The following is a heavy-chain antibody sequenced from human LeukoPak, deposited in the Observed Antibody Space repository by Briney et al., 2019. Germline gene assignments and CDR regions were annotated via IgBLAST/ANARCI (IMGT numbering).Heavy chain of an antibody. D-gene: IGHD2-2*01. CDR3: ASLASCSSTSCPWDY. CDR2: INPSGGST. J-gene: IGHJ4*02. V-gene: IGHV1-46*01. Sequence: ASVKVSCKASGGTFSSYAISWVRQAPGQGLEWMGIINPSGGSTSYAQKFQGRVTMTRDTSTSTVYMELSSLRSEDTAVYYCASLASCSSTSCPWDYWGQGTLVTVSS. CDR1: GGTFSSYA.